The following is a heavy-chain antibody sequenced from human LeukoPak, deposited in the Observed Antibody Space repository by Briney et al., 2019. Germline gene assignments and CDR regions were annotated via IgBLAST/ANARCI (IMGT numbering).Heavy chain of an antibody. V-gene: IGHV1-2*02. CDR1: GYTFTGYY. Sequence: ASVKVFCKASGYTFTGYYMHWVRQAPGQGLEWMGWINPNSGGTNYAQKFQGRVTMTRDTSIGTAYMELSRLRSDDTAVYYCAREANSSGWYYFDYWGQGTLVTVSS. CDR2: INPNSGGT. J-gene: IGHJ4*02. CDR3: AREANSSGWYYFDY. D-gene: IGHD6-19*01.